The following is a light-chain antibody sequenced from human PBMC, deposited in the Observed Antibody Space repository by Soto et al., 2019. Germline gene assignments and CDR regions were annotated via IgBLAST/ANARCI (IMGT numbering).Light chain of an antibody. CDR1: QSVGSY. J-gene: IGKJ5*01. CDR2: DAS. V-gene: IGKV3-11*01. CDR3: QQRNNWPLIT. Sequence: EVVLSLSPAPLTLSPGARPPLSCRASQSVGSYLAWYQQKPGQAPRLLIYDASNRATGIPARFSGSGSGTDFTLTISSLEPEDFAVYYCQQRNNWPLITFGQGTRLEIK.